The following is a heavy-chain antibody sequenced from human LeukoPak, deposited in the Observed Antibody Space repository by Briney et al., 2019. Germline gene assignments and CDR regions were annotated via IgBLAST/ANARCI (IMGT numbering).Heavy chain of an antibody. CDR2: IYYSGST. D-gene: IGHD3-22*01. CDR3: ARAHTTYYYDSSGYYYFDY. V-gene: IGHV4-39*07. Sequence: PSETLSLTCTVSGGSIGSSSYYWGWIRQPPGKGLEWIGSIYYSGSTYYNPSLKSRVTISVDTSKNQFSLKLSSVTAADTAVYYCARAHTTYYYDSSGYYYFDYWGQGTLVTVSS. CDR1: GGSIGSSSYY. J-gene: IGHJ4*02.